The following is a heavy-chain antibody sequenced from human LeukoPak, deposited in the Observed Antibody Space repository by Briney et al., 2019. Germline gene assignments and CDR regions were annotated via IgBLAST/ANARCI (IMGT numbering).Heavy chain of an antibody. Sequence: GASVKVSCKASGGTFSSYAISWVRQAPGQGLEWMGGIIPIFGTANYAQKFQGRVTITADKSTSTAYMELSSLRSEDTAVYYCASWWFGESTNWFDPWGQGTLVTVSS. CDR3: ASWWFGESTNWFDP. V-gene: IGHV1-69*06. CDR2: IIPIFGTA. CDR1: GGTFSSYA. J-gene: IGHJ5*02. D-gene: IGHD3-10*01.